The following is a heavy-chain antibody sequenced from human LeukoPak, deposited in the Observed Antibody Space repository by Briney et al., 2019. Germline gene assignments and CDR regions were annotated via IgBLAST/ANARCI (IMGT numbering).Heavy chain of an antibody. J-gene: IGHJ4*02. V-gene: IGHV4-34*01. CDR1: GGSFSGYY. CDR3: ASLPYYDPVKGLDY. D-gene: IGHD3-3*01. CDR2: INHSGST. Sequence: SETLSLTCAVYGGSFSGYYWSWIRQPPGKGLEWIGEINHSGSTNYNPSLKSRVTISVDTSKNQFSLKLSSVTAADTAVYYCASLPYYDPVKGLDYWGQGTLVTVSS.